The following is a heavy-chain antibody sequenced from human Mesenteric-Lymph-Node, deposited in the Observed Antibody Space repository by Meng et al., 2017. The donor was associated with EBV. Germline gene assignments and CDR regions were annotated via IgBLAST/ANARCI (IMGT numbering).Heavy chain of an antibody. D-gene: IGHD2-15*01. Sequence: VLVHTSQTLPLACVVSGGSINTGCYYLSWIRQPPGKGLEWIGYIYYSGSTYYNPSLKSRITISVDTSKNRFSLKLSSVTAADTAVYYCAYCSGGNCYSFDYWGQGTLVTVSS. J-gene: IGHJ4*02. CDR3: AYCSGGNCYSFDY. V-gene: IGHV4-30-4*01. CDR2: IYYSGST. CDR1: GGSINTGCYY.